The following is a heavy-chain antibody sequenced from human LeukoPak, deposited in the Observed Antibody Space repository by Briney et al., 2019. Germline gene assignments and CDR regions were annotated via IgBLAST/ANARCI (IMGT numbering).Heavy chain of an antibody. CDR2: INPKSGGT. CDR1: GYTLTGYY. D-gene: IGHD6-13*01. CDR3: ARPRSSWYSDAFDI. Sequence: ASVKVSCKASGYTLTGYYIHWVRQAPGQGLEWMGWINPKSGGTNYAQKFQGSVTMSRDTSISTAYMELRRLRSDDTAVYYCARPRSSWYSDAFDIWGQGTMVTVSS. V-gene: IGHV1-2*02. J-gene: IGHJ3*02.